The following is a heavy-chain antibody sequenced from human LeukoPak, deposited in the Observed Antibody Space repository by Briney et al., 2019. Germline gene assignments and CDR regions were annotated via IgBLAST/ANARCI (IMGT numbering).Heavy chain of an antibody. CDR3: AGERLPSYYYYGMDV. J-gene: IGHJ6*02. CDR1: GYTFTGYY. CDR2: INPNSGGT. D-gene: IGHD4-11*01. V-gene: IGHV1-2*02. Sequence: ASVKVSCKASGYTFTGYYMHWVRQAPGQGLEWMGWINPNSGGTNYAQKFQGRVTMTRDTSISTAYMELSRLRSDDTAVYYCAGERLPSYYYYGMDVWGQGTTVTVSS.